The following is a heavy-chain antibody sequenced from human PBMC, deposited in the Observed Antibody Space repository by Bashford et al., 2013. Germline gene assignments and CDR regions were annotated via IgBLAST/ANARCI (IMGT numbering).Heavy chain of an antibody. Sequence: GGSLRLSCATSGFNFNDLYFHWVRQAPGKGLEWVGWTKNRRNSYERQYAAFVRGRFNISRDNTKNTLFLQMNSLTAEDMAVYYCARLLDTWYPFLDSWGQGALVTVSS. V-gene: IGHV3-72*01. J-gene: IGHJ4*02. CDR2: TKNRRNSYER. CDR3: ARLLDTWYPFLDS. CDR1: GFNFNDLY. D-gene: IGHD2/OR15-2a*01.